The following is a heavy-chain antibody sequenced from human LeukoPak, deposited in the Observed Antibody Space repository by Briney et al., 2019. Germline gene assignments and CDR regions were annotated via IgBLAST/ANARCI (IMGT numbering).Heavy chain of an antibody. J-gene: IGHJ4*02. CDR1: GFTFSSFS. CDR2: RSSSSSPV. CDR3: ARDLISGAYTFDY. D-gene: IGHD1-26*01. Sequence: GGSLGISCAASGFTFSSFSMNWVRQAPGKGLEWVSYRSSSSSPVYYADSVRGRFTISRDNAKNSLYLQMDSLRDEDTAVYYCARDLISGAYTFDYWGQGTLVTVSS. V-gene: IGHV3-48*02.